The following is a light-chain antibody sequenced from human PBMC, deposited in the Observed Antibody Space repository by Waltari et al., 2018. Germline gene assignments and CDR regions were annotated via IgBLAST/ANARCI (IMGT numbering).Light chain of an antibody. CDR2: VNSDGSH. V-gene: IGLV4-69*01. CDR3: QTGGHGTWV. CDR1: SGHSTNV. Sequence: QLVLTQSHSASASLGASVKLTCTLSSGHSTNVIAWLQKRPEKGPRYLMKVNSDGSHNKGDEIPDRFSGSSSGAERYLTISSLQSEDEADYYCQTGGHGTWVFGGGTKLTVL. J-gene: IGLJ3*02.